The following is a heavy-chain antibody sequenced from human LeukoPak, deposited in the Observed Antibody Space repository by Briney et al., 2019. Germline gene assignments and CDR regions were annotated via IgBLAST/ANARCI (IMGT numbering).Heavy chain of an antibody. CDR3: AKDGSRTYVRASVDY. Sequence: GGSLRLSCAASGFTSDDYAMHWVRQAPGKGLEWVSGISWNSGSIGYADSVKGRFTISRDNAKNSLYLQMNTLRAEDTALYYCAKDGSRTYVRASVDYWGQGTLVTVSS. J-gene: IGHJ4*02. CDR2: ISWNSGSI. CDR1: GFTSDDYA. V-gene: IGHV3-9*02. D-gene: IGHD3-10*01.